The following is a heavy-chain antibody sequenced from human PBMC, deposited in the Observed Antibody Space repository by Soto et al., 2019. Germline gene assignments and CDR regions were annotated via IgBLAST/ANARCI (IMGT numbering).Heavy chain of an antibody. CDR2: IYYSGST. D-gene: IGHD2-2*02. CDR3: ARHEDQPLLYAPYFDY. CDR1: GGSISSSSYY. Sequence: QLQLQESGPGLVKPSETLSLTCTVSGGSISSSSYYWGWIRQPPGKGLEWIGSIYYSGSTYYNPSLKSRVTISVDTSKNQFSLKLSSVTAADTAVYYCARHEDQPLLYAPYFDYWGQGTLVTVSS. J-gene: IGHJ4*02. V-gene: IGHV4-39*01.